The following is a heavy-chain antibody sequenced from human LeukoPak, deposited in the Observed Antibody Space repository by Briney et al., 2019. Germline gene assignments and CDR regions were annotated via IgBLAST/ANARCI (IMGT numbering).Heavy chain of an antibody. CDR1: GFTFSSYS. CDR3: ARGGYYDSSDMP. J-gene: IGHJ5*02. CDR2: IYYSGST. V-gene: IGHV4-59*08. D-gene: IGHD3-22*01. Sequence: GSLRLSCAASGFTFSSYSMNWVRQAPGKGLEWIGYIYYSGSTNYNPSLKSRVTISVDTSKNQFSLKLSSVTAADTAVYYCARGGYYDSSDMPWGQGTLVTVSS.